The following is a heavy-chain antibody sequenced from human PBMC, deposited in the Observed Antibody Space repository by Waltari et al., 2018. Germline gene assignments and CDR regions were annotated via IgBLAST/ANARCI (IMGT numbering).Heavy chain of an antibody. CDR2: IIPNLGTA. D-gene: IGHD3-10*01. Sequence: QVQLVQSGAEVKKPGSSVKVSCKASGGTFSSYAISWVRQAPGQGLEWMGGIIPNLGTANYAQKFQVRVTITTDESTSTAYMELSSLRAEDTAVYYCARAYGPYYYGSGSYPRWGQGTLVTVSS. V-gene: IGHV1-69*05. CDR1: GGTFSSYA. J-gene: IGHJ4*02. CDR3: ARAYGPYYYGSGSYPR.